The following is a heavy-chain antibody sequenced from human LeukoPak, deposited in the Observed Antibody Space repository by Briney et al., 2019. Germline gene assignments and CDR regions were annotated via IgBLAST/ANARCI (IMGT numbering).Heavy chain of an antibody. CDR3: ARGIVEWLLLDAFDI. V-gene: IGHV1-18*01. CDR1: GYTFTSYG. J-gene: IGHJ3*02. D-gene: IGHD3-3*01. CDR2: ISAYNGNT. Sequence: ASVKVSCKASGYTFTSYGICWVRQAPGQGLEWMGWISAYNGNTNYAQKLQGRVTMTTDTFTSTAYMELRSLRSDDTAVYYCARGIVEWLLLDAFDIWGQGTMVTVSS.